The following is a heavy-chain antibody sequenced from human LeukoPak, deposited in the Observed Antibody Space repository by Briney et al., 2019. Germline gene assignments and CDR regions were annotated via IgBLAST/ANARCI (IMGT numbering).Heavy chain of an antibody. D-gene: IGHD4-17*01. V-gene: IGHV4-34*01. CDR1: GGSFSGYY. Sequence: NPSETLSLTCAVYGGSFSGYYWSWIRQPPGKGLEWIGEINHSGSANYNPSLKSRVTISVDTSKNQFSLKLNSVTPADTAVYYCARSRGGFGDYGSWFDPWGQGTLVTVSS. CDR3: ARSRGGFGDYGSWFDP. J-gene: IGHJ5*02. CDR2: INHSGSA.